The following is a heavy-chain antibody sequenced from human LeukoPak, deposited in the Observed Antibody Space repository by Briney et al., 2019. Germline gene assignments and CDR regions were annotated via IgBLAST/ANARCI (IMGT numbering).Heavy chain of an antibody. V-gene: IGHV4-39*01. D-gene: IGHD5-18*01. J-gene: IGHJ4*02. CDR1: GGSISSSSYY. CDR3: ARQGLRGYSRDY. Sequence: SETLSLTCTVSGGSISSSSYYWGWIRQPPGKGLEWIGSIYYSGSTYYNPSLKSQVTISVDTSKNQFSLKLSSVTAADTAVYYCARQGLRGYSRDYWGQGTLVTVSS. CDR2: IYYSGST.